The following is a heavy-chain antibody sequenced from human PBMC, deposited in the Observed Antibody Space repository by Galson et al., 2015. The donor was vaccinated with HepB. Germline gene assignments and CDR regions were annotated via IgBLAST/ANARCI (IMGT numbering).Heavy chain of an antibody. J-gene: IGHJ3*02. CDR1: SY. V-gene: IGHV4-59*08. CDR3: ASAPSGYDRVNHGAFDI. Sequence: SYWSWIRQPPGKGLEWIGYIYYSGSTNYNPSLKSRVTISVDTSKNQFSLKLSSVTAADTAVYYCASAPSGYDRVNHGAFDIWGQGTMVTVSS. CDR2: IYYSGST. D-gene: IGHD5-12*01.